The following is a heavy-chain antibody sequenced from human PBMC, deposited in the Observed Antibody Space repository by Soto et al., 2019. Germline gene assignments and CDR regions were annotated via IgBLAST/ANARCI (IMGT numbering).Heavy chain of an antibody. J-gene: IGHJ4*02. CDR3: ARASREYNAYDDN. Sequence: EVQLVESGGGLVKPGGSLRLSCAASGFTFSSYSMNWVRQAPGKGLEWVSSITITGFIDYADSVKGRFTISRDNAKNLLYLRMNSLRAEDTAFYYCARASREYNAYDDNWGQGTLVTVSS. V-gene: IGHV3-21*02. D-gene: IGHD5-12*01. CDR2: SITITGFI. CDR1: GFTFSSYS.